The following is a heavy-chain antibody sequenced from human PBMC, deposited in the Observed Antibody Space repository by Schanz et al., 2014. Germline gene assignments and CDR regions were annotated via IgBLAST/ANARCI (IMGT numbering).Heavy chain of an antibody. CDR3: AKESIYRGASRSCFGP. V-gene: IGHV3-33*06. Sequence: QEQLVESGGGVVQPGRSLRLSCAASGFTFSDFGMHWVRQTPDKGLEWLATIWFDGSKTDYADSVKGRFTIYRDNSKNTLYLQMSSLRGEDTATYFCAKESIYRGASRSCFGPWGQGILVTVSS. CDR2: IWFDGSKT. CDR1: GFTFSDFG. J-gene: IGHJ5*02. D-gene: IGHD3-10*01.